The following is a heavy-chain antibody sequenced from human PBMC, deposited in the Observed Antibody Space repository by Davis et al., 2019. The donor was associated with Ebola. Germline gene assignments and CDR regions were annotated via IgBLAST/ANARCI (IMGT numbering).Heavy chain of an antibody. CDR3: ARSSYQPEY. J-gene: IGHJ4*02. CDR2: TNSDGSIT. D-gene: IGHD2-2*01. Sequence: PGGSLRLSCAASGFTFSSNWMHWVRQAPGKGLVWVSRTNSDGSITSYADSVKGRFTISRDNSKNPLYLQMNSLRAEDTAVYYCARSSYQPEYWGQGTLVTVSS. CDR1: GFTFSSNW. V-gene: IGHV3-74*01.